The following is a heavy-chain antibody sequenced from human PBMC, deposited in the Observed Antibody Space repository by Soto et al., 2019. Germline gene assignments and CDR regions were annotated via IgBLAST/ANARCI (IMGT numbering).Heavy chain of an antibody. V-gene: IGHV4-39*07. Sequence: PSETLSLTCTVSGGSISSSSYYWGWIRQPPGKGLEWIGSIYYSGSTYYNPSLKSRVTISVDTSKNQFSLKLSSVTAADTAVYYCARGRRDGYNFDYWGQGTLVTVSS. D-gene: IGHD5-12*01. CDR1: GGSISSSSYY. CDR3: ARGRRDGYNFDY. CDR2: IYYSGST. J-gene: IGHJ4*02.